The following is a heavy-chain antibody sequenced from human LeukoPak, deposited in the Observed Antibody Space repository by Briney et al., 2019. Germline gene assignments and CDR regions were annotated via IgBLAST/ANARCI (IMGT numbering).Heavy chain of an antibody. CDR1: GYTFTSYY. J-gene: IGHJ4*02. Sequence: ASVKVSCKASGYTFTSYYMHWVRQAPGQGLEWMGIINPSGGGTSYAQKFQGRVTMTRDTSTSTVYMELSSLRSEDTAVYYCARDPSPPWVHWVYFDYWGQGTLVTVSS. CDR3: ARDPSPPWVHWVYFDY. CDR2: INPSGGGT. D-gene: IGHD7-27*01. V-gene: IGHV1-46*01.